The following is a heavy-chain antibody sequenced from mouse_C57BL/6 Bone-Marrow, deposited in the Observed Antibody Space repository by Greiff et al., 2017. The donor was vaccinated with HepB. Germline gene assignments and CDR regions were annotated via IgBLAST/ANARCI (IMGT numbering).Heavy chain of an antibody. Sequence: QVQLQQSGAELVRPGTSVKVSCKASGYAFTNYLIEWVKQRPGQGLEWIGVINPGSGGTNYNEKFKGKATLTADKSSSTAYMQLSSLTSEDSAVYFCAIEGGYINYGYFDVWGTGTTVTVSS. J-gene: IGHJ1*03. D-gene: IGHD2-5*01. CDR3: AIEGGYINYGYFDV. CDR2: INPGSGGT. CDR1: GYAFTNYL. V-gene: IGHV1-54*01.